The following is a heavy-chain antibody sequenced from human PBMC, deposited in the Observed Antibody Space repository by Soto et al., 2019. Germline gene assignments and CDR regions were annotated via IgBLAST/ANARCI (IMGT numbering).Heavy chain of an antibody. J-gene: IGHJ1*01. CDR2: ISGSGSTT. CDR1: GFIFSSYA. V-gene: IGHV3-23*01. CDR3: ANSILYHPDGYFQH. Sequence: EVQLLESGGGLVQPGGSLRLSCVASGFIFSSYAMSWVRQAPGKGLEWVSAISGSGSTTYDADSVKGRFTISRDNAKSTLYLQMHSLRAEDTAVYYCANSILYHPDGYFQHWGQGTLVTVSS. D-gene: IGHD2-2*01.